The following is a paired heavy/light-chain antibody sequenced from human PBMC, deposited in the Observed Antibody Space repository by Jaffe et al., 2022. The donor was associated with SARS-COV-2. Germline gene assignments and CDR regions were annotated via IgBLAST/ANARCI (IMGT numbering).Heavy chain of an antibody. V-gene: IGHV3-23*04. CDR3: AKRLKYYYESSGCDY. J-gene: IGHJ4*02. CDR1: GFTFNTYA. D-gene: IGHD3-22*01. Sequence: EVQLVESGGGLVQPGGSLRLSCAASGFTFNTYAFSWVRQAPGKGLEWVSGISGGGGGTYYADSVKGRFTISRDNSKNTLYLQMNSLRAEDTAVYYCAKRLKYYYESSGCDYWGQGTLVTVSS. CDR2: ISGGGGGT.
Light chain of an antibody. CDR2: DVS. CDR3: SSYTSTSTLLFV. V-gene: IGLV2-14*01. CDR1: SSDVGGYNY. J-gene: IGLJ1*01. Sequence: QSALTQPASVSGSPGQSITISCTGTSSDVGGYNYVSWYQQHPGKAPKLMIYDVSNRPSGVSSRFSGSKSGNTASLTISGLQAEDEADYYCSSYTSTSTLLFVFGTGTKVTVL.